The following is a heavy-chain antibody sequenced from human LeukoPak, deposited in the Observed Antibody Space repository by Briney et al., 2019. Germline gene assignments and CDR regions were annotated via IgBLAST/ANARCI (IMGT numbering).Heavy chain of an antibody. CDR2: IYSGGNT. J-gene: IGHJ4*02. CDR1: GFTVSSSS. V-gene: IGHV3-53*01. CDR3: ARRAGEYSHPYDY. D-gene: IGHD2-15*01. Sequence: GGSLRLSCTVSGFTVSSSSMSWVRQAPGKGLEWVSFIYSGGNTHYSDSVKGRFTISRDNSKNTLYLQMNSLRAEDTAIYYCARRAGEYSHPYDYWGQGTLVTVSS.